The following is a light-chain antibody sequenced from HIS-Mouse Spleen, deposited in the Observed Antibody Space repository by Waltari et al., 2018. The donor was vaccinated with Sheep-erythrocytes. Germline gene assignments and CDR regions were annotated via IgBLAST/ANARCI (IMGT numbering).Light chain of an antibody. CDR2: QDS. V-gene: IGLV3-1*01. J-gene: IGLJ2*01. Sequence: SYELTKPPSVSVSPGQPASITCSGDKLGDKYAFWYQQQPGQSPVLVIYQDSKRPSGIPERFSGSNSGNTATLTISGTQAMDEADYYCQAWDSSTEVFGGGTKLTVL. CDR3: QAWDSSTEV. CDR1: KLGDKY.